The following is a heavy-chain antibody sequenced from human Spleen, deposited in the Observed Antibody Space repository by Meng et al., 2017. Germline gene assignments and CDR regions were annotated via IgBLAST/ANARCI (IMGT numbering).Heavy chain of an antibody. CDR1: GYSFTSYW. V-gene: IGHV5-51*01. J-gene: IGHJ3*02. Sequence: GESLKISCKGSGYSFTSYWIGWVRQMPGKGLEWMGIIYPGDSETRYGPSLQGQVTISADKSITTAYLQWSSLKASDTAMYYCVRRSGYAQRGADAFDIWGQGTMVTVSS. D-gene: IGHD5-12*01. CDR2: IYPGDSET. CDR3: VRRSGYAQRGADAFDI.